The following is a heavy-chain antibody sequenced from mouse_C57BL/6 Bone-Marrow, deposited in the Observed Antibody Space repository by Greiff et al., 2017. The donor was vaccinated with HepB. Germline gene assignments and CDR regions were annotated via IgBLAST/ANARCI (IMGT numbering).Heavy chain of an antibody. CDR1: GFNFKDYY. D-gene: IGHD1-2*01. V-gene: IGHV14-2*01. CDR2: IYPEDGET. J-gene: IGHJ2*01. CDR3: AHITTADY. Sequence: EVQLQQSGAELVKPGASVKLSCTASGFNFKDYYMHWVKQRTEQGLEWIGRIYPEDGETKYAAKFQGKATITADTSSNTAYMQLISLTSEDTAVYYCAHITTADYWGQGTTLTVSS.